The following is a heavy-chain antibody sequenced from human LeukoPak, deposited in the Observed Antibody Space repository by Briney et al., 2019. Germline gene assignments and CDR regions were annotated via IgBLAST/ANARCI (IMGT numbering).Heavy chain of an antibody. CDR2: IYYSGST. D-gene: IGHD3-10*01. CDR3: ALGGLWFGELYWFDP. J-gene: IGHJ5*02. V-gene: IGHV4-30-4*01. Sequence: TSQTLSLTCTVSGGSISSGDHYWSWIRQPPGKGLEWIGYIYYSGSTYYNPSLKSRVTISVDTSKNQFSLKLSSVTAADTAVYYCALGGLWFGELYWFDPWGQGTLVTVSS. CDR1: GGSISSGDHY.